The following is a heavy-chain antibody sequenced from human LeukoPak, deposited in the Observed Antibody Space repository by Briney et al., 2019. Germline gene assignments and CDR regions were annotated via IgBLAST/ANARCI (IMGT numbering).Heavy chain of an antibody. J-gene: IGHJ1*01. CDR2: ISGSGGST. Sequence: GGSLRLSCAASGFTFTSYVMSWVRQAPGKGLEWVSGISGSGGSTNYADSVKGRFTISRDNSKNSLYLQMNSLRTEDTALYYCARDSQEFFQHWGQGTLVTVSS. CDR1: GFTFTSYV. CDR3: ARDSQEFFQH. V-gene: IGHV3-23*01.